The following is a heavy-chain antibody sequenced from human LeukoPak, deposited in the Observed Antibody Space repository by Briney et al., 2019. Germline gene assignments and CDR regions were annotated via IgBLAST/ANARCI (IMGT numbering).Heavy chain of an antibody. CDR2: ISYDGSNK. CDR1: GFTFSSYA. J-gene: IGHJ4*02. CDR3: ARGDYYDSSGYGY. D-gene: IGHD3-22*01. V-gene: IGHV3-30-3*01. Sequence: PGRSLRLSCAASGFTFSSYAMHWVRQAPGKGLEWVAVISYDGSNKYYADSVKGRFTISRDNSKNTLYLQMNSLRAEDTAVYYCARGDYYDSSGYGYWGQGTLVTVSS.